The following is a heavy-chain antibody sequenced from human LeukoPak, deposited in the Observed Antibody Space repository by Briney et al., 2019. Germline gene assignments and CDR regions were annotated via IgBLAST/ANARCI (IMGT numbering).Heavy chain of an antibody. CDR1: GFTFRTYW. Sequence: PGGSLRLSCAVSGFTFRTYWMHWVRQVPGKGLVWVSRINEDGSITNYADSVTGRFRISRDNAENTLYLQMNSLRAEDTAVYYCVRDKLTGASRLDYWGQGTLLTVSS. V-gene: IGHV3-74*01. CDR2: INEDGSIT. D-gene: IGHD7-27*01. CDR3: VRDKLTGASRLDY. J-gene: IGHJ4*02.